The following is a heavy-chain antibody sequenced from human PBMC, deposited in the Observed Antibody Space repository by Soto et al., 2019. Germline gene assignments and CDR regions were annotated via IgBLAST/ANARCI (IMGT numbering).Heavy chain of an antibody. J-gene: IGHJ6*02. Sequence: SETLSLTCTVSDSSISSDNYYWTWIRQPPGKGLDWLGYVFHSGSTNYNPSFKSRVTILVDTSKNQFSLKLTSVTAADTAVYDCQRDLYNWIHDYYCGVEVGVQGTTVTVSS. CDR3: QRDLYNWIHDYYCGVEV. CDR1: DSSISSDNYY. D-gene: IGHD1-20*01. CDR2: VFHSGST. V-gene: IGHV4-61*01.